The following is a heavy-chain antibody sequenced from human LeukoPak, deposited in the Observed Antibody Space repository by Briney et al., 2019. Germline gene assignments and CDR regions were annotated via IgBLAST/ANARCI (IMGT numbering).Heavy chain of an antibody. V-gene: IGHV4-59*01. CDR1: GGSISSYY. J-gene: IGHJ4*02. CDR3: ARHRDMASFAD. D-gene: IGHD3-16*02. Sequence: PSETLSLTCTVSGGSISSYYWSWIRQPPGKGLEWIGYIYSSGSTNYNPSLKSRVPISVDTSKNQFSLKLSSVTAADTAVYYCARHRDMASFADSGQRSLVTVSS. CDR2: IYSSGST.